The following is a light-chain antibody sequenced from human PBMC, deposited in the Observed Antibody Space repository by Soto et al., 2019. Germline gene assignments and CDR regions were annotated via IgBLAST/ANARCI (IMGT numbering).Light chain of an antibody. CDR3: CSYAGSYIWL. V-gene: IGLV2-11*01. J-gene: IGLJ3*02. CDR1: SSDVGGYNY. Sequence: QSALTQPRSVSGSPGQSVTISCTGTSSDVGGYNYVSWYQHHPGEAPKLMIYDVTKRPSRVPDRFSGYKSGNTASLTISGLQAEDEADYYCCSYAGSYIWLFGGGTKVTVL. CDR2: DVT.